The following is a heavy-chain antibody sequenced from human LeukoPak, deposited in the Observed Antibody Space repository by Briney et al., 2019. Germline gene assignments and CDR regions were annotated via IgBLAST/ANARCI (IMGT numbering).Heavy chain of an antibody. J-gene: IGHJ4*02. CDR1: GHNFINYW. Sequence: GESLRFSCKGSGHNFINYWIGWVRQTPGKGLEWMGIIYPGDSHTRYSSSFKGQVTISVDRSISTAYLQWSSLKASDSAMYYCARQPALGAVAAMRGVPFDYWGQGTLVTVSA. CDR3: ARQPALGAVAAMRGVPFDY. V-gene: IGHV5-51*01. CDR2: IYPGDSHT. D-gene: IGHD6-19*01.